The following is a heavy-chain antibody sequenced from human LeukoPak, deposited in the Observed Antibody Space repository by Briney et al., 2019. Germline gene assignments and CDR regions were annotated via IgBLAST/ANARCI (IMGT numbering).Heavy chain of an antibody. V-gene: IGHV4-39*07. D-gene: IGHD1-7*01. CDR3: ARESKTGTYAGWFDP. Sequence: SETLSLTCTVSGGSISSSSYCWGWIRQPPGKGLEWIGSIYYSGSTYYNPSLKSRVTISVDTSKNQFSLKLSSVTAADTAVYYCARESKTGTYAGWFDPWGQGTLVTVSS. CDR1: GGSISSSSYC. J-gene: IGHJ5*02. CDR2: IYYSGST.